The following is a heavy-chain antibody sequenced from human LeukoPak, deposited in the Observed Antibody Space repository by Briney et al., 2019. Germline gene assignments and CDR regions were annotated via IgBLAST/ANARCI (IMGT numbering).Heavy chain of an antibody. D-gene: IGHD2-21*02. CDR2: ISWNSGSI. CDR1: GFTFDDYA. CDR3: AKSPCGGDCYSFDY. Sequence: GRSLRLSCAASGFTFDDYAMHWVRQAPGKGREWVSGISWNSGSIGYADSVKGRFTISRDNAKNSLYLQMNSLRAEDMALYYCAKSPCGGDCYSFDYSGQGTLVTVSS. J-gene: IGHJ4*02. V-gene: IGHV3-9*03.